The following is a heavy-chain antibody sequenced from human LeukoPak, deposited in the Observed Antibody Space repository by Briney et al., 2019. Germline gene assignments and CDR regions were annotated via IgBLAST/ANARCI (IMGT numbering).Heavy chain of an antibody. CDR2: IYPGDSDT. Sequence: GESLKISCKGSGYRFTTYWIGWVRQMPGKGLEWMGIIYPGDSDTTYSPSFQGQATISADKSISTAYLQWSSLKAPDTAMYYCARRGVDSSGYRDAFDIWGQGTMVTVSS. J-gene: IGHJ3*02. CDR3: ARRGVDSSGYRDAFDI. V-gene: IGHV5-51*01. D-gene: IGHD3-22*01. CDR1: GYRFTTYW.